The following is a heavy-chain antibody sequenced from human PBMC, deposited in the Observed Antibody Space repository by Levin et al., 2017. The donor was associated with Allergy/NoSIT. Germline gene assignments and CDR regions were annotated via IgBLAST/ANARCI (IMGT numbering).Heavy chain of an antibody. Sequence: QTGGSLRLSCAASGFTFSSYGMHWVRQAPGKGLEWVAVISYDGSNKYYADSVKGRFTISRDNSKNTLYLQMNSLRAEDTAVYYCAKGEAVRGVESSSGAFDSWGQGTMVTVSS. CDR3: AKGEAVRGVESSSGAFDS. CDR1: GFTFSSYG. CDR2: ISYDGSNK. V-gene: IGHV3-30*18. D-gene: IGHD3-10*01. J-gene: IGHJ3*02.